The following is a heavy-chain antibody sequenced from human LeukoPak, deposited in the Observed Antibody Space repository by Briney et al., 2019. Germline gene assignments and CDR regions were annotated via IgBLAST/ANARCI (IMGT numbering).Heavy chain of an antibody. J-gene: IGHJ4*02. CDR2: ISGSGGST. V-gene: IGHV3-23*01. D-gene: IGHD2-15*01. CDR1: GFTFSSYA. Sequence: GGSLRLSCAASGFTFSSYAMSWVRQAPGKGLEWVSAISGSGGSTYYADSVKGRFTISRDNSKNTLYPQMNSLRAEDTAVYYCARDIVVVVAATLEFDYWGQGTLVTVSS. CDR3: ARDIVVVVAATLEFDY.